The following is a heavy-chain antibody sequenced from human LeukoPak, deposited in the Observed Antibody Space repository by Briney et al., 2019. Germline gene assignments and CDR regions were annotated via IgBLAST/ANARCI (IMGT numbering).Heavy chain of an antibody. V-gene: IGHV3-23*01. Sequence: PGGSLRLSCAASGFTFSSYAMSWVRQAPGKGLEWVSAISGSGGSTYYADSVKGRFTISRDNSKNTLYLQMNSLRAEDTAVYYCAKGVGVAAAGVSYFDYWGQGTLVTVSS. CDR3: AKGVGVAAAGVSYFDY. CDR2: ISGSGGST. CDR1: GFTFSSYA. D-gene: IGHD6-13*01. J-gene: IGHJ4*02.